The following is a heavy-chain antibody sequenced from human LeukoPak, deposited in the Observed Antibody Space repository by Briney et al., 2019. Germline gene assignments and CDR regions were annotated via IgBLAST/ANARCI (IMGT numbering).Heavy chain of an antibody. CDR3: ARAGAWQIDP. Sequence: SETLSLTCTVSGGSISSSSYYWGWIRQPPGKGLEWIGSIYYSGSTYYNPSLKSRVTISVDTSKNQFSLKLSSVTAADTAVCYCARAGAWQIDPWGQGTLVTVSS. CDR1: GGSISSSSYY. V-gene: IGHV4-39*07. D-gene: IGHD3-10*01. CDR2: IYYSGST. J-gene: IGHJ5*02.